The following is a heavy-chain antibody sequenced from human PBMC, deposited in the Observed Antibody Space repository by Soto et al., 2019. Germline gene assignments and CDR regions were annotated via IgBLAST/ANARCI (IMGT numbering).Heavy chain of an antibody. V-gene: IGHV3-23*01. CDR3: ARDLYYGSGSYYFIAY. Sequence: GGSLRLSCAASGFTFSSYAMSWVRQAPGKGLEWVSAISGSGGSTYYADSVKGRFTISRDNSKNTLYLQMNSLRAEDTAVYYCARDLYYGSGSYYFIAYWGQGTLVTVSS. D-gene: IGHD3-10*01. CDR1: GFTFSSYA. CDR2: ISGSGGST. J-gene: IGHJ4*02.